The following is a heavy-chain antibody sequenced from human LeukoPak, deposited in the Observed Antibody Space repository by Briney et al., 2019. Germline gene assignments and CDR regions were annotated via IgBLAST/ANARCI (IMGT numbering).Heavy chain of an antibody. Sequence: PSETLSLTCTVSGGSFSSYYWSWIRLPPGKGPEWIGYVYYSGSTNHNPSLKSRVTISVDTSKNQFSLKLSSVTAADTAVYYCARVVYSGYDFRGAMDVWGKGTTVTVSS. CDR3: ARVVYSGYDFRGAMDV. CDR2: VYYSGST. J-gene: IGHJ6*03. CDR1: GGSFSSYY. D-gene: IGHD5-12*01. V-gene: IGHV4-59*01.